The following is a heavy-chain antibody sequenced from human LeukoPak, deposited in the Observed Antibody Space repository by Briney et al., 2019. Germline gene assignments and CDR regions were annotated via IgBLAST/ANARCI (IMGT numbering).Heavy chain of an antibody. CDR3: ARDNSIPPHYGMDV. Sequence: ASVKVSCKASGYTFTSYGISWVRQAPGQGLEWMGWISAYNGNTNYAQKLQGRVTMTTDTSTSTAYMELRSLRSDDTAVYYCARDNSIPPHYGMDVWGQGTTVTVSS. J-gene: IGHJ6*02. D-gene: IGHD3-3*02. CDR1: GYTFTSYG. V-gene: IGHV1-18*01. CDR2: ISAYNGNT.